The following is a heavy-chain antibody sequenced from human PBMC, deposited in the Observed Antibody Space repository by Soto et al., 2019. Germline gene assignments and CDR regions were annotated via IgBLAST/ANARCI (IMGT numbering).Heavy chain of an antibody. J-gene: IGHJ6*02. CDR3: TTDFNLLWFGELFDYYGMDV. V-gene: IGHV3-15*01. Sequence: AGGSLRLSCAASGFTFSNAWMSWVRQAPGKGLEWVGRIKSKNDGGTTDYAAPVKGRFTISRDDSKNTLYLQMNSLKTEDTAVYYCTTDFNLLWFGELFDYYGMDVWGQGTTVTVSS. CDR2: IKSKNDGGTT. CDR1: GFTFSNAW. D-gene: IGHD3-10*01.